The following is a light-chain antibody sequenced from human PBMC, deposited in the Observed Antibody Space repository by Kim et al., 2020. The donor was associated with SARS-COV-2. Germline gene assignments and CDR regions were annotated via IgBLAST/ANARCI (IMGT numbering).Light chain of an antibody. CDR2: NTD. CDR1: TGAVTTDSY. CDR3: MIYYGCVYV. V-gene: IGLV7-43*01. J-gene: IGLJ1*01. Sequence: QAMVTQEPSLTVSPGGTVTLTCASSTGAVTTDSYPNWFQQTPGQAPRALIYNTDKRHSWTPARFSGSLLGGKAALTLSGVQPEDEAEYYCMIYYGCVYVFRTGTKFTVL.